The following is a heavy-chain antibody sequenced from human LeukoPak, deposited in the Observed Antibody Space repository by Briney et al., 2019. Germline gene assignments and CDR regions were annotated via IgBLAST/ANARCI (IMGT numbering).Heavy chain of an antibody. J-gene: IGHJ5*02. D-gene: IGHD2-2*02. CDR2: IIPIFGTA. CDR1: GGTFSSYA. Sequence: GASVKVSCKASGGTFSSYAISWVRQAPGQGLEWMGGIIPIFGTANYAQKFQGRVTITADESTSTAYMELSSLRSEDTAVYYCALSRGIVVVPAAISRTYNWFDPWGQGTLVTVSS. V-gene: IGHV1-69*13. CDR3: ALSRGIVVVPAAISRTYNWFDP.